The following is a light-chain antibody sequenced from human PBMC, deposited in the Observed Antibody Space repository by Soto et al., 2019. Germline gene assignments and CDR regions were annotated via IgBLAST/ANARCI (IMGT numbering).Light chain of an antibody. Sequence: EIVMTQSPATLSVSPGERATHSCRASQSVSNNLAWYQQTPGQAPRLLIYGASTRATGIPARFSGSGSGTEFTLTISSLQSEDFAVYYCQQYNDWPRTFGQGTKVDIK. V-gene: IGKV3-15*01. CDR3: QQYNDWPRT. J-gene: IGKJ1*01. CDR1: QSVSNN. CDR2: GAS.